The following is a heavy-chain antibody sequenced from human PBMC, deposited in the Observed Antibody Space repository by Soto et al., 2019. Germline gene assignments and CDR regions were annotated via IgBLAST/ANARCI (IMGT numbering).Heavy chain of an antibody. D-gene: IGHD3-10*01. CDR2: IIPMSGIP. J-gene: IGHJ5*02. V-gene: IGHV1-69*17. CDR3: ARRGRESANWFDP. CDR1: GGNFNSYA. Sequence: QVQLVQSGAEVKKPGSSVKVSCKASGGNFNSYAISWVRQAPGQGPEWMGGIIPMSGIPNYAQKFQGRVTITADKSTNTVYVEVTNLRYEDTAVNYCARRGRESANWFDPWGQGTLVTVSS.